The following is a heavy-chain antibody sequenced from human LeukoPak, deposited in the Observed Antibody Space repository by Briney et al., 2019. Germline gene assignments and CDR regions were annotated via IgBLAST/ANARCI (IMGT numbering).Heavy chain of an antibody. Sequence: GGSLRLSCAASGFTFSNYWMSWVRQAPGKGLEWVANIKQDGSEKYYVDSVKGRFTISRDNAKNSLYLQMNSLTTEDTAVYYCARDYRSSSGRSIDYWGQGTLVPVSS. D-gene: IGHD6-6*01. CDR3: ARDYRSSSGRSIDY. V-gene: IGHV3-7*01. CDR2: IKQDGSEK. J-gene: IGHJ4*02. CDR1: GFTFSNYW.